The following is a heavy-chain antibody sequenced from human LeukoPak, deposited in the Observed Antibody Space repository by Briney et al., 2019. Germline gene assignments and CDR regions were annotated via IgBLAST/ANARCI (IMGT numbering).Heavy chain of an antibody. CDR1: GFTFSDYY. CDR3: ARDRNYDSSGYNFDY. V-gene: IGHV3-11*01. D-gene: IGHD3-22*01. CDR2: ISSSGSAI. J-gene: IGHJ4*02. Sequence: GGSLRLSCAASGFTFSDYYMSWIRQAPGKGLEWVSYISSSGSAIYYAESVKGRFTITRDNAKNSLYLQVNSLRAEDTALYYCARDRNYDSSGYNFDYWGQGTLVTVCS.